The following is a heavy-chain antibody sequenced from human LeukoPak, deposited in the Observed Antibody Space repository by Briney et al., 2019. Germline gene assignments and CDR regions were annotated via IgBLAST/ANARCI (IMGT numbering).Heavy chain of an antibody. D-gene: IGHD3-3*01. CDR3: ARGRDDFWSGSLGGRNWFVP. Sequence: SETLSLTCAVYGGSFSGYYWSWIRQPPGKGLEWIGEINHSGSTNYNPSLKSRVTISVDTSKNQFSLKLSSVTAADTAVYYCARGRDDFWSGSLGGRNWFVPWGQGTLVTVSS. CDR2: INHSGST. CDR1: GGSFSGYY. V-gene: IGHV4-34*01. J-gene: IGHJ5*02.